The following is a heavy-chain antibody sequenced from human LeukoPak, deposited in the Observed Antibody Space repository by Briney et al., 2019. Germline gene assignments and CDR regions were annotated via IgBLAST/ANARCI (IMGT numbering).Heavy chain of an antibody. CDR1: GFTFSSYA. Sequence: PGRSLRLSCAASGFTFSSYAMHWVRQAPGKGLEWVAVISYDGSNKYYADSVKGRFTISRDNSKNTLYLQMNSLRAEDTAVYYCAKHGAITMVRGVIIHYWGQGTLVTVSS. CDR2: ISYDGSNK. V-gene: IGHV3-30-3*02. CDR3: AKHGAITMVRGVIIHY. J-gene: IGHJ4*02. D-gene: IGHD3-10*01.